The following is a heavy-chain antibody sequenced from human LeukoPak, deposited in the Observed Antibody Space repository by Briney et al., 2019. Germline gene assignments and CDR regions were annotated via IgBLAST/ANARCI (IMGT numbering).Heavy chain of an antibody. CDR1: GHTFTMYG. J-gene: IGHJ3*02. V-gene: IGHV1-18*01. D-gene: IGHD6-19*01. CDR2: ISGYNGNT. CDR3: ARDKDVAVAGTIDDAFDI. Sequence: ASVKVSCKSSGHTFTMYGISWVRQAPGQGLEWMGWISGYNGNTKYTQKLQGRVTMTTDTSTNTAYMELRSLRSDDTAVYYCARDKDVAVAGTIDDAFDIWGQGTMVTVST.